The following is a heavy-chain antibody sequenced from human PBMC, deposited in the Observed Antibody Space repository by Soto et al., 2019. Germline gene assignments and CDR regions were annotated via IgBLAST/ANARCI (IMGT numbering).Heavy chain of an antibody. V-gene: IGHV1-18*01. CDR3: ARVVPGAEAWFGP. CDR1: GYTFSTYG. J-gene: IGHJ5*02. Sequence: QVQLVQSGGEVKRPGASVKVSCKTSGYTFSTYGITWVRQAPGQPLEWLGWISLYSDGTNYAQKFQGRVSMTTDTSTTTAYMELRSLRADDTAFYYCARVVPGAEAWFGPWGQGTLVTVSS. CDR2: ISLYSDGT. D-gene: IGHD2-2*01.